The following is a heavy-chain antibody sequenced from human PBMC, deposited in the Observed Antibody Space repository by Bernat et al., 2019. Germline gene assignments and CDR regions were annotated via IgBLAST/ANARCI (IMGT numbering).Heavy chain of an antibody. J-gene: IGHJ6*03. V-gene: IGHV3-7*03. CDR3: ARGTYYYYYIDV. Sequence: EVQLVESGGGLVQPGGSLRLSCAASGFAFSSYWMSWVRQAPGKGLEWVANIKQDGSEKYYVHSFKGRFTISRDNAKTSLYLQMNSLRAEDTAVYYCARGTYYYYYIDVWGKGTTVTVSS. CDR2: IKQDGSEK. CDR1: GFAFSSYW.